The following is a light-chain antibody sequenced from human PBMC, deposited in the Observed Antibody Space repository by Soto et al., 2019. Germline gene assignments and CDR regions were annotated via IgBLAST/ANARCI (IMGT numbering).Light chain of an antibody. CDR2: GAS. J-gene: IGKJ4*02. V-gene: IGKV3-15*01. Sequence: DIVITQSPATLSLSPGERATLSCSASQSVSSNLAWYQQKPGQAPRLLIYGASTRATGIPARFSGSGSGTEFTLTISSLQSEDFAGYYSQQYNNWPLTFGGGTKVDI. CDR1: QSVSSN. CDR3: QQYNNWPLT.